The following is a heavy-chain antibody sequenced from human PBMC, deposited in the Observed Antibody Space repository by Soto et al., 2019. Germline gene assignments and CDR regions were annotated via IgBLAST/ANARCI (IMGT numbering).Heavy chain of an antibody. CDR3: AGERPPSGSYYLQYYYGMDV. CDR2: ISHDGSNK. D-gene: IGHD1-26*01. CDR1: GFTFSSYA. V-gene: IGHV3-30-3*01. Sequence: GGSLRLSCAASGFTFSSYAMHWVRQAPGKGLEWVAVISHDGSNKYYADSVKGRFTISRDNSKNTLYLQMNSLRAEDTAVYYCAGERPPSGSYYLQYYYGMDVWGQGPTGTVSS. J-gene: IGHJ6*02.